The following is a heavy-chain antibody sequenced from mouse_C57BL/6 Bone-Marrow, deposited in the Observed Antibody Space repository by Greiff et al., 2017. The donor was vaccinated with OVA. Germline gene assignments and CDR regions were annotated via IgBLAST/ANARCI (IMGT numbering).Heavy chain of an antibody. V-gene: IGHV3-8*01. J-gene: IGHJ1*03. CDR3: ARYTCGSSCWYFDV. D-gene: IGHD1-1*01. CDR2: ISYSGST. CDR1: GYSFTSDY. Sequence: EVKLVESGPGLATPSQTLSLTCSVTGYSFTSDYWNWIRKFPGNNLESMGYISYSGSTSYNPSLKSRISITRDTSKNQYYLQLNSVTTEDTATYCCARYTCGSSCWYFDVWGTGTTVTVSS.